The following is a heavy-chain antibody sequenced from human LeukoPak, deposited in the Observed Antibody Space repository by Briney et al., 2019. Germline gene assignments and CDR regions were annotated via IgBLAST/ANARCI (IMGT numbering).Heavy chain of an antibody. CDR2: INHSGST. CDR1: GGSFSGYY. V-gene: IGHV4-34*01. CDR3: ARGRGGSYYWGHNWFGP. D-gene: IGHD1-26*01. J-gene: IGHJ5*02. Sequence: ASETLSLTCAVYGGSFSGYYWSWIRQPPGKGLEWIGEINHSGSTNYNPSLKSRVTISVDTSKNQFSLKLSSVTAADTAVYYCARGRGGSYYWGHNWFGPWGQGTLVTVSS.